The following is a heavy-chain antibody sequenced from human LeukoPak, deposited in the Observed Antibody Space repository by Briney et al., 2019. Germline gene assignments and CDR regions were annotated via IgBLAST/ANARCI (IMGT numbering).Heavy chain of an antibody. J-gene: IGHJ6*03. D-gene: IGHD1-1*01. V-gene: IGHV4-39*06. Sequence: PSETLSLTCTVSGGSISSSSYYWGWIRQPPGKGLEWIGSIYYSGSTYYNPSLKSRVTISVDRSKNQFPLKLSSVTAADTAVYYCARDGELERRSGGYYYYYMDVWGKGTTVTVSS. CDR1: GGSISSSSYY. CDR3: ARDGELERRSGGYYYYYMDV. CDR2: IYYSGST.